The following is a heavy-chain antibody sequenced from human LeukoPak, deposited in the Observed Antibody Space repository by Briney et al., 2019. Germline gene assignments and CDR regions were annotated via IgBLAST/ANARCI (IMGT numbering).Heavy chain of an antibody. CDR3: ARSGSTGYSLDY. V-gene: IGHV1-2*02. J-gene: IGHJ4*02. D-gene: IGHD3-22*01. CDR1: GYSFTGYF. Sequence: ASVKVACKASGYSFTGYFIHWVRQAPGQGLEWMGCIDPNSGDTKYAQKFQGRVSMPRDTSTRTAYMELSRLRSDDTAVYFCARSGSTGYSLDYWGQGTLVTVSS. CDR2: IDPNSGDT.